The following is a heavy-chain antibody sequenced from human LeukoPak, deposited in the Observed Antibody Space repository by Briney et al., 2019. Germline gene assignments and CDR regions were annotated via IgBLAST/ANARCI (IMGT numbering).Heavy chain of an antibody. D-gene: IGHD5/OR15-5a*01. CDR1: GYTLTSYD. CDR3: ARGRQGLRPTYDY. Sequence: ASVKVSCKASGYTLTSYDINWVRLATGQGLEWMGWMNPNSGNTGYAQKFQGRVTMTRNTSISTAYMELSSLRSEDTAVYYCARGRQGLRPTYDYWGQGTLVTVSS. CDR2: MNPNSGNT. J-gene: IGHJ4*02. V-gene: IGHV1-8*01.